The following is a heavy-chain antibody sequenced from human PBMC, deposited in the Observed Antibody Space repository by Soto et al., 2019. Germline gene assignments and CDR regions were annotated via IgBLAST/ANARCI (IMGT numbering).Heavy chain of an antibody. V-gene: IGHV4-34*01. CDR3: ARALVGATPFDY. J-gene: IGHJ4*02. CDR1: GGSFSGYY. Sequence: QVQLQQWGAGLLKPSETLSLTCAVYGGSFSGYYWSWIRQPPGKGLEWIGEINHSGSTNYNPSLKSRVTISVDTSKNQFSLRLSSVTAADTAVYYCARALVGATPFDYWGLGTLVTVSS. D-gene: IGHD1-26*01. CDR2: INHSGST.